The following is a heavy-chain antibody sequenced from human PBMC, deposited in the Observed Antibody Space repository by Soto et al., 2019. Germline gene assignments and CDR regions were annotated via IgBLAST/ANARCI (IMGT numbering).Heavy chain of an antibody. CDR2: INPNSGGT. Sequence: ASVKVSCKASGYTFTGYYMHWVRQAPGQGLEWMGWINPNSGGTNYAQKFQGWVTMTRDKSTSTAYMELSSLRSEDTAVYYCAARGYSGYDPDFDYWGQGTLVTVSS. D-gene: IGHD5-12*01. V-gene: IGHV1-2*04. CDR1: GYTFTGYY. J-gene: IGHJ4*02. CDR3: AARGYSGYDPDFDY.